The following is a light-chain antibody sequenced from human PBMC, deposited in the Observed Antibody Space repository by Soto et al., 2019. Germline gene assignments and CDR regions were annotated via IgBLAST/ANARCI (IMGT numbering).Light chain of an antibody. CDR2: GAS. J-gene: IGKJ4*01. CDR1: QSVSSD. V-gene: IGKV3-15*01. CDR3: QQRKDYPLT. Sequence: EIVMTQSPATLSVSPGDRATLSCRASQSVSSDLAWYQQKPGQAPRLLIYGASTRATGIPARFSGSGSGTEFTLTISSLQPEDFATYYCQQRKDYPLTFGGGTKVDIK.